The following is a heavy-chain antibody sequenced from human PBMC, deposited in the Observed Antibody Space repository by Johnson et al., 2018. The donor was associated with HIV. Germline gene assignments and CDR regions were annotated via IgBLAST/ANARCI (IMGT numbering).Heavy chain of an antibody. J-gene: IGHJ3*02. CDR2: IYSGGST. CDR3: ARYPGFDDAFDI. V-gene: IGHV3-66*01. CDR1: GFSVSSNY. Sequence: VQLVESGGGLVQPGGSLRLSCAASGFSVSSNYMSGVRQAPGKGLGWVSVIYSGGSTNYADSVKGRLTISRDNSKNSLYLQMNSMRAEDTAVYYCARYPGFDDAFDIWGQGTMVTVSS.